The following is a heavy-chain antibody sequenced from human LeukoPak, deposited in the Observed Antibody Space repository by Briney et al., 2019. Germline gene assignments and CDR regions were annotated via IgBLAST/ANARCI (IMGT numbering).Heavy chain of an antibody. CDR3: AKDLRGSYCTSYFDY. J-gene: IGHJ4*02. V-gene: IGHV3-74*01. CDR2: ISTDGSTT. CDR1: GFTFSTYW. D-gene: IGHD1-26*01. Sequence: GGSLRLSCAASGFTFSTYWMHWVRQAPGKGLVWVSLISTDGSTTIYADSVKGRFTISRDNSKNTLYLQMDSLRAEDTAVYYCAKDLRGSYCTSYFDYWGQGTLVTVSS.